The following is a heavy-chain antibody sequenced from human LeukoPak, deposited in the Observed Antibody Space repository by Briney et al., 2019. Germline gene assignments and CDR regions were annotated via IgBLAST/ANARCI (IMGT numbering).Heavy chain of an antibody. CDR3: ARDPSSSGGNWFDP. J-gene: IGHJ5*02. CDR1: GFTFSSYA. Sequence: GGSLRLSCAASGFTFSSYAMHWVRQAPGKGLEWVAVISYDGSNKYYADSVKGRFTISRDNSKNTLYLQMNSLRAEDTAVCYCARDPSSSGGNWFDPWGQGTLVTVSS. D-gene: IGHD6-6*01. V-gene: IGHV3-30*01. CDR2: ISYDGSNK.